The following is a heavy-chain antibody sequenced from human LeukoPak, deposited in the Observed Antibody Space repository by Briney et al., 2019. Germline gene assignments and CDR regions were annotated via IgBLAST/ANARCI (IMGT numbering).Heavy chain of an antibody. CDR3: ARALDYRRFDY. Sequence: SETLSLTCTVSGGSISSGGYYWSWIRQPPGKGLEWIGYIYHSGSTYYNPSLKSRVTISVDRSKNQFSLKLRSVTAADTAVYYCARALDYRRFDYWGQGTLVTVSS. V-gene: IGHV4-30-2*01. CDR1: GGSISSGGYY. CDR2: IYHSGST. J-gene: IGHJ4*02. D-gene: IGHD3-16*02.